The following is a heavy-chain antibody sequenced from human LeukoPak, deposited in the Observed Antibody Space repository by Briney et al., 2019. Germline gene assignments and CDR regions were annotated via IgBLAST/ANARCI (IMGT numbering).Heavy chain of an antibody. V-gene: IGHV1-18*01. J-gene: IGHJ6*02. Sequence: ASVKVSCKASGYTFTSYGISWVRQAPGQGLEWMGWISAYSGNTNYAQKLQGRVTMTTDTSTSTAYMELRSLRSDDTAVYYCAREAGCSSTSCYAGNVYYYYYGMDVWGRGTTVTVSS. CDR3: AREAGCSSTSCYAGNVYYYYYGMDV. CDR2: ISAYSGNT. D-gene: IGHD2-2*01. CDR1: GYTFTSYG.